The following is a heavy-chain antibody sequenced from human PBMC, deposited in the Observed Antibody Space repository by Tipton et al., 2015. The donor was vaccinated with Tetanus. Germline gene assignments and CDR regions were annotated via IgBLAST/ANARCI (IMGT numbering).Heavy chain of an antibody. V-gene: IGHV4-59*01. CDR3: ARSHVFRFTLFGEEIPRSGRFDP. Sequence: TLSLTCTVSGGSFSSYYWNWIRQSPGRRLEWIGNIYYGGDTDYNPSLQSRATISLDTSKKLFSLRLKSVTAADTAIYYCARSHVFRFTLFGEEIPRSGRFDPWGQGTLVTVSS. D-gene: IGHD3-3*01. CDR2: IYYGGDT. CDR1: GGSFSSYY. J-gene: IGHJ5*02.